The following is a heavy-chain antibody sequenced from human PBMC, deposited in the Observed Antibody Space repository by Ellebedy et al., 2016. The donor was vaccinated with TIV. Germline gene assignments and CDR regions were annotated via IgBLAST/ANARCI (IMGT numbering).Heavy chain of an antibody. J-gene: IGHJ4*02. V-gene: IGHV3-53*01. CDR1: SAFIVSHEY. CDR3: AGNADQGY. CDR2: IFSGGGI. D-gene: IGHD4-23*01. Sequence: GGSLRLXXAASSAFIVSHEYMNWVRQAPGKGLEWISLIFSGGGIQYADSVKGRFTISRDHSKNTLYLQMNSLRVDDTAVYYCAGNADQGYWGQGTLVTVSS.